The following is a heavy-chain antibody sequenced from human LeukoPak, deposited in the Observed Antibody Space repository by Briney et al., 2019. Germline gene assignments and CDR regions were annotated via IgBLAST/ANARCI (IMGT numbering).Heavy chain of an antibody. V-gene: IGHV4-59*12. CDR2: IYYSGST. J-gene: IGHJ4*02. CDR1: GGSISSYY. D-gene: IGHD1-26*01. Sequence: PSETLSLTCTVSGGSISSYYWSWIRQPPGKGLEWIGYIYYSGSTNYNPSLKSRVTISVDTSKNQFSLKLSSVTAADTTVYYCARREDSGSYYSDYWGQGTLVTVSS. CDR3: ARREDSGSYYSDY.